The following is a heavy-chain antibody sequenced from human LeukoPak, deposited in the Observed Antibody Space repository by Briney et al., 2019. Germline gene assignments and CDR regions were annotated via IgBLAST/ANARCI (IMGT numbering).Heavy chain of an antibody. V-gene: IGHV3-48*04. CDR1: GFTFSSYS. J-gene: IGHJ4*02. D-gene: IGHD4-17*01. CDR2: ISSSSSTI. CDR3: ARDLAGGDYEGSY. Sequence: GGSLRLSCAASGFTFSSYSMNWVRQAPGKGLEWVSYISSSSSTIYYADSVKGRFTISRDNAKNSLYLQMNSLRAEDTAVYYCARDLAGGDYEGSYWGQGTLVTVSS.